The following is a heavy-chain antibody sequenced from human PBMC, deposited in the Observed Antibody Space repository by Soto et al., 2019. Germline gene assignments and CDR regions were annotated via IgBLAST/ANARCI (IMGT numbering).Heavy chain of an antibody. D-gene: IGHD4-17*01. J-gene: IGHJ4*02. CDR3: TRVGGYYGDYPNFDY. CDR1: GSSISPFY. CDR2: IYYTGST. V-gene: IGHV4-59*01. Sequence: QVQLQESGPGLVKPSETLSLTCTVSGSSISPFYWSWIRQPPGKGLEWIGYIYYTGSTKYNPSLKRRVTLSLGTSRNQLSLKLSSVTAADTAVYFCTRVGGYYGDYPNFDYWGPGTLVAVSS.